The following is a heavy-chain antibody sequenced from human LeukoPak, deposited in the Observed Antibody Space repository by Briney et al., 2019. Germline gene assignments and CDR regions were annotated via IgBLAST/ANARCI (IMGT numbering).Heavy chain of an antibody. J-gene: IGHJ4*02. Sequence: PGGSLRLYCATSGFAFNSYNMNWVRQAPGKGPEWVSSIDFTGRYIYYADSVRGRFTISRDDAKNSVYLQMNSLRVEDTAIYYCVRGVTTDYWGQGTLVTVFS. CDR2: IDFTGRYI. CDR3: VRGVTTDY. D-gene: IGHD1-1*01. CDR1: GFAFNSYN. V-gene: IGHV3-21*01.